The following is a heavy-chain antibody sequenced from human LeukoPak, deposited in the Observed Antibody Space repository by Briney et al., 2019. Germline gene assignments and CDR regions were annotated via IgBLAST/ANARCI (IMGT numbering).Heavy chain of an antibody. V-gene: IGHV1-8*03. J-gene: IGHJ6*03. Sequence: GGSLRLSCAASGYTFTSYDINWARQATGQGLEWMGWMNPNSGNTGYAQKFQGRVTITRNTSISTAYMELSSLRSEDTAVYYCARGHKPPYDYVWGSYRSWGYYYYMDVWGKGTTVTVSS. CDR3: ARGHKPPYDYVWGSYRSWGYYYYMDV. CDR2: MNPNSGNT. CDR1: GYTFTSYD. D-gene: IGHD3-16*02.